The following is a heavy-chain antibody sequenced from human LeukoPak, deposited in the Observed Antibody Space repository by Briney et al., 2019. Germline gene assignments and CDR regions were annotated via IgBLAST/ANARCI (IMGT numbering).Heavy chain of an antibody. V-gene: IGHV4-39*07. Sequence: PSETLSLTCTVSGGSISSSSYYWGRIRQPPGKGLEWIGSIYYSGSTYYNPSLKSRVTISVDTSKNQFSLKLSSVTAADTAVYYCARASYDFWRPRNWFDPWGQGTLVTVSS. J-gene: IGHJ5*02. CDR1: GGSISSSSYY. D-gene: IGHD3-3*01. CDR3: ARASYDFWRPRNWFDP. CDR2: IYYSGST.